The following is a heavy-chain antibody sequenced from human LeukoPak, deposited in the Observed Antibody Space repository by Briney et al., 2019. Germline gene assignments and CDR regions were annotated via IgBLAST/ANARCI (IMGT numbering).Heavy chain of an antibody. CDR3: AEDSSMVTTRAPYYYYYLDV. Sequence: GASVKVSVKASGGTFTNYAISWVRQAPGQGLEWMGGIIPLLGTPNYAQKFQGRVTITADDSTSTAYMELTSLRSEDTAVYYSAEDSSMVTTRAPYYYYYLDVWGQGTTVTVSS. D-gene: IGHD4-17*01. CDR1: GGTFTNYA. CDR2: IIPLLGTP. V-gene: IGHV1-69*01. J-gene: IGHJ6*02.